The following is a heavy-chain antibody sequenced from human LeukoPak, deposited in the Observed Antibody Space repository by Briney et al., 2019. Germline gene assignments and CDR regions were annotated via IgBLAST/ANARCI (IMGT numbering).Heavy chain of an antibody. J-gene: IGHJ4*02. V-gene: IGHV1-46*01. CDR1: GYIFTSHY. CDR2: INPSGGST. Sequence: ASVTVSCTASGYIFTSHYMHWVRQAPGQGLEWMGMINPSGGSTSYAQKFQGRVTMTRDTSTSTVYLELSSQRSEDTAVYYCARAYSSSSPFDYWGQGTLVTVSS. D-gene: IGHD6-6*01. CDR3: ARAYSSSSPFDY.